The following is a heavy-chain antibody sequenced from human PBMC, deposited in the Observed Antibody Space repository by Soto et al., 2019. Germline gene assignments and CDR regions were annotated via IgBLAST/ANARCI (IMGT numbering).Heavy chain of an antibody. CDR3: ARGGSYYVDYGLDV. CDR1: GFTVSINY. D-gene: IGHD1-26*01. V-gene: IGHV3-53*01. J-gene: IGHJ6*02. CDR2: FYIGGNT. Sequence: GGSLRLSCAASGFTVSINYMSWVRQAPGKGLEWVSIFYIGGNTYYADSVKGRFTISRDISKNTLYLQMNSLRVEDTAVYYCARGGSYYVDYGLDVWGQGTTVTVSS.